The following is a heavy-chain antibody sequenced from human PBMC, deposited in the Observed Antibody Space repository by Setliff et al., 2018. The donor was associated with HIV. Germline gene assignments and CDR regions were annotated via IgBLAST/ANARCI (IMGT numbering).Heavy chain of an antibody. CDR3: ARDHPAFDI. V-gene: IGHV3-21*01. CDR2: ISTSSSYI. CDR1: GFTFSSYS. Sequence: ETLSLSCAASGFTFSSYSMNWVRQAPGKGLEWVSSISTSSSYIYYADSVKGRFTISRDNAKNSLYLQMSSLRAEDTAVYYCARDHPAFDIWGQGTMVTVSS. J-gene: IGHJ3*02.